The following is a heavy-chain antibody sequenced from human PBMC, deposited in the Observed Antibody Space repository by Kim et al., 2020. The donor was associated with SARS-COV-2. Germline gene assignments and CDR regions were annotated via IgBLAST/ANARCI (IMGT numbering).Heavy chain of an antibody. Sequence: GGSLRLSCAASGFTFDDYTMHWVRQAPGKGLEWVSLISWDGGSTYYADSVKGRFTISRDNSKNSLYLQVNSLRTEDTALYYCAKDSGVWFGGSDYGMDVWGQGTTVTVSS. D-gene: IGHD3-10*01. J-gene: IGHJ6*02. V-gene: IGHV3-43*01. CDR1: GFTFDDYT. CDR2: ISWDGGST. CDR3: AKDSGVWFGGSDYGMDV.